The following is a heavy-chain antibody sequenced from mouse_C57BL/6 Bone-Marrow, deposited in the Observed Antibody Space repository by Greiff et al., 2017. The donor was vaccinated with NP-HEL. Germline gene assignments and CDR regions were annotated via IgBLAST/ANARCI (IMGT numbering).Heavy chain of an antibody. V-gene: IGHV3-6*01. Sequence: ESGPGLVKPSQSLSLTCSVTGYSITSGYYWNWIRQFPGNKLEWMGYISYDGSNNYNPSLKNRISITRDTSKNQFFLKLNSVTTEDTATYYCARVGDYDYLDYWGQGTTLTVSP. CDR3: ARVGDYDYLDY. CDR1: GYSITSGYY. CDR2: ISYDGSN. D-gene: IGHD2-4*01. J-gene: IGHJ2*01.